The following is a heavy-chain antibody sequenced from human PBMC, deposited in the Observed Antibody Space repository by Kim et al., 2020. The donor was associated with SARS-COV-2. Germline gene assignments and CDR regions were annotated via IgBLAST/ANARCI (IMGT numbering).Heavy chain of an antibody. D-gene: IGHD3-10*01. J-gene: IGHJ6*02. CDR1: GGSISSGSYY. CDR3: ARDVWFGELLNYYYYGMAV. Sequence: SETLSLTCTVSGGSISSGSYYWSWIRQSAGKGLEWIGRIYTSGSTNYNPSLKSRVTISVDTSKNQFSLKLSSVTAADTAVYYCARDVWFGELLNYYYYGMAVWGQGTTVTVSS. V-gene: IGHV4-61*02. CDR2: IYTSGST.